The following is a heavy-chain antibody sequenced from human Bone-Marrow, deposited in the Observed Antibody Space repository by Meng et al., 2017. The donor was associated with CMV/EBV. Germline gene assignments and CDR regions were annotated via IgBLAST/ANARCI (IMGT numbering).Heavy chain of an antibody. J-gene: IGHJ6*02. CDR1: RFTFSSYA. Sequence: GESLKISCAASRFTFSSYAMHWVRQAAGKGLEWVAFISYDGSNKYYGDSVKGRFTISRDNARDTVFLQMNSLRAEDAGVYYCAKAGGQYYYGTDVWGQGTTVTVSS. V-gene: IGHV3-30*04. CDR3: AKAGGQYYYGTDV. D-gene: IGHD2/OR15-2a*01. CDR2: ISYDGSNK.